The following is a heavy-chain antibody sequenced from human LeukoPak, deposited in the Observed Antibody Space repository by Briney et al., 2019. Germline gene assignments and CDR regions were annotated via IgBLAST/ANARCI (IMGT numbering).Heavy chain of an antibody. Sequence: ASVKVSCKASGGTFSSYAISWVRQAPGQRPEWMGGVIPIFGRANYAQRFQGRVTITADESTSTVYMELSSLRSEDTAVYYCARASGDSSNYDFPKPYSYWGQGTLVTVSS. CDR2: VIPIFGRA. CDR1: GGTFSSYA. J-gene: IGHJ4*02. CDR3: ARASGDSSNYDFPKPYSY. D-gene: IGHD3-22*01. V-gene: IGHV1-69*01.